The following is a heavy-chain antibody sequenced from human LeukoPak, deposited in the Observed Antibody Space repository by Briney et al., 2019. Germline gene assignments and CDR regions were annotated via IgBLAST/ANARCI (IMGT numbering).Heavy chain of an antibody. CDR1: GGSISSSSYY. V-gene: IGHV4-39*07. J-gene: IGHJ4*02. Sequence: SETLSLTCTVSGGSISSSSYYWGWIRQPPGKGLEWIGEINHSGSTNYNPSLKSRVTISVDTSKNQFSLKLSSVTAADTAVYYCAREDGGWRRGYFDYWGQGTLVTVSS. CDR3: AREDGGWRRGYFDY. CDR2: INHSGST. D-gene: IGHD6-19*01.